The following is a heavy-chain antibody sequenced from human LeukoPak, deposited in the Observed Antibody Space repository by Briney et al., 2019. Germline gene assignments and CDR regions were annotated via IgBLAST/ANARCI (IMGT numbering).Heavy chain of an antibody. Sequence: PGGSLRLSCAASGFTFSSYTMSWVRQAPGKGLEWVSGILNTGVTTYYADSVKGRFIISRDNSKNTLYLHLNSLRAEDTAVYFCAKLGVISQPDPHPFWGQGTLVTVSS. J-gene: IGHJ4*02. CDR1: GFTFSSYT. CDR3: AKLGVISQPDPHPF. CDR2: ILNTGVTT. V-gene: IGHV3-23*01. D-gene: IGHD2-21*01.